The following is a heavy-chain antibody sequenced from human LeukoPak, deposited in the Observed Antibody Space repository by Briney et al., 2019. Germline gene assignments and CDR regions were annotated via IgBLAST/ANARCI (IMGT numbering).Heavy chain of an antibody. CDR1: GGSISGYY. Sequence: SETLSLTCTVSGGSISGYYWNWIRQPPGKGLEWIGYIYYSGSTNYNPSLKSRVTISVDTSKNQFSLKLSSVTAADTAVYYCARGTYYYDSTGYSYYSDYYMDVWGKGTTVTVSS. D-gene: IGHD3-22*01. CDR2: IYYSGST. J-gene: IGHJ6*03. CDR3: ARGTYYYDSTGYSYYSDYYMDV. V-gene: IGHV4-59*01.